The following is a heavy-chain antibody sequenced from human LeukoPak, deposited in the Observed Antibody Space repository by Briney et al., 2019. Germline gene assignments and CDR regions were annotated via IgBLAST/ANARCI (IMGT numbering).Heavy chain of an antibody. V-gene: IGHV4-34*01. CDR3: ATLGEGTLYGMDV. CDR2: IYYSGST. D-gene: IGHD3-16*01. J-gene: IGHJ6*02. Sequence: SETLSLTCAVYGGSFSGYYWSWIRQPPGKGLEWIGSIYYSGSTYYNPSLKSRVTISVDTSKNQFSLKLSSVTAADTAVYYCATLGEGTLYGMDVWGQGTTVTVSS. CDR1: GGSFSGYY.